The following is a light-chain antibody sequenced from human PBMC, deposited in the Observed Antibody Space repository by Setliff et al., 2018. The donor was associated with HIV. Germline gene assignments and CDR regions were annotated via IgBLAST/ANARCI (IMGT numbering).Light chain of an antibody. CDR2: DAS. CDR1: QSISSY. J-gene: IGKJ1*01. CDR3: QQRSHWPPWT. Sequence: EIVLTQFPATLSLSPGERATFSCRASQSISSYLAWYQQKPGQAPRLLIYDASNRATGIPARFSGSGSGTDFTLTISTLEPEDFAVYYCQQRSHWPPWTFGQGTKMDIK. V-gene: IGKV3-11*01.